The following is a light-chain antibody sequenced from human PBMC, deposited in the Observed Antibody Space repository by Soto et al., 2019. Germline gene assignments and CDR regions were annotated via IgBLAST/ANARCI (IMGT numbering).Light chain of an antibody. Sequence: QSALTQPASVSGSPGQSITISCTGTNSDIGGYNHVSWYQQHPGKAPRLMIYEVSNQPSGVSDRFSGSKSGNTASLTISGLQADDEADYYCSSKRDGTIRLFGGGTKLTVL. J-gene: IGLJ2*01. CDR2: EVS. V-gene: IGLV2-14*01. CDR1: NSDIGGYNH. CDR3: SSKRDGTIRL.